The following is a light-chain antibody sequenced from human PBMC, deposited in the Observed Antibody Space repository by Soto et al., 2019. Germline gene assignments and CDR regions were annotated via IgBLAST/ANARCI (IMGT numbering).Light chain of an antibody. CDR1: QSVSSSY. Sequence: EIVLTQSPGTLSLSPGERATLSCRASQSVSSSYLAWYQQKPGQAPRLLIYGASSRATGIPDRFSGSGSGTGFTLTMSRLEPEDFAVYYCQQYGSSRTFGQGAKGEIK. V-gene: IGKV3-20*01. CDR2: GAS. J-gene: IGKJ1*01. CDR3: QQYGSSRT.